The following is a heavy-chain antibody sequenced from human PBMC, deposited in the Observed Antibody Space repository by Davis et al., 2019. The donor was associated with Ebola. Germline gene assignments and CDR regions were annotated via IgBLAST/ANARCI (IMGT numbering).Heavy chain of an antibody. CDR1: GGSLNTYY. Sequence: PSETLSLTCAVSGGSLNTYYWSWLRQPPGKGLEWIGEINHTGGTKHNPSLKSRLSISMDTTHNQFSLRLSSVTAADTALYYCALRGYCSGGYCYFDHKYGLDIWGQGTTVSVSS. CDR2: INHTGGT. J-gene: IGHJ6*02. V-gene: IGHV4-34*01. CDR3: ALRGYCSGGYCYFDHKYGLDI. D-gene: IGHD2-15*01.